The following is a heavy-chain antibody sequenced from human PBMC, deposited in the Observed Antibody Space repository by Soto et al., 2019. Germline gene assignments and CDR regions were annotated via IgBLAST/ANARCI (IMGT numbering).Heavy chain of an antibody. V-gene: IGHV4-30-4*01. Sequence: PSETLSLTCTVSGGSISSGDYYWSWIRQPPGKGLEWIGYIYYSGSTYYNPSLKSRVTISVDTPKNQFSLKLSSVTAADTAVYYCARDPRPLWGSSGIDYWGQGTLVTVSS. CDR1: GGSISSGDYY. CDR3: ARDPRPLWGSSGIDY. D-gene: IGHD6-19*01. CDR2: IYYSGST. J-gene: IGHJ4*02.